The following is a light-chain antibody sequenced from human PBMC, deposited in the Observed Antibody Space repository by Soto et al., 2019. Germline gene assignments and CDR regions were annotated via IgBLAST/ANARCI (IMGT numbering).Light chain of an antibody. Sequence: DIQMTQSPSTLSASVGDRVTITCRASQNISNWLAWYQQRPGRAPNLLIHDASTLESGVPSRFSGSGSVTEFTLTISSLKPDDFATYYCQQYYTLYTFGQGTKLEIK. CDR1: QNISNW. CDR3: QQYYTLYT. J-gene: IGKJ2*01. V-gene: IGKV1-5*01. CDR2: DAS.